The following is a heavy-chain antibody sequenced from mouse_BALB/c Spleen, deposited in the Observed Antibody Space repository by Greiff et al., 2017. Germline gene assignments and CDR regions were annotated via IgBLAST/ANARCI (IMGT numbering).Heavy chain of an antibody. D-gene: IGHD1-1*01. Sequence: QVQLQQSGPELVKPGASVRLSCKASGYTFTSYYINWVKQRPGQGLEWIGWIYPGNVNTKYNEKFKGKATMTADKSSSTAYMQLSSLTSEDSAVYYCARGGGSSWYFDVWGEGTTVTVSS. J-gene: IGHJ1*01. CDR3: ARGGGSSWYFDV. V-gene: IGHV1S56*01. CDR2: IYPGNVNT. CDR1: GYTFTSYY.